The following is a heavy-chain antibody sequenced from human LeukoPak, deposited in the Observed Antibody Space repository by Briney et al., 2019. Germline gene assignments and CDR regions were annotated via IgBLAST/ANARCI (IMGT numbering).Heavy chain of an antibody. CDR3: ARVYYDFWSGYEYDAFDI. CDR1: GGTFSSYA. Sequence: SVKVSCKASGGTFSSYAISWVRQAPGQGLEWMGGIIPIFGTANYAQKFQGRVTITADESTSTAYMELSSLRSEDTAVYYCARVYYDFWSGYEYDAFDIWGQGTMVTVSS. D-gene: IGHD3-3*01. CDR2: IIPIFGTA. J-gene: IGHJ3*02. V-gene: IGHV1-69*13.